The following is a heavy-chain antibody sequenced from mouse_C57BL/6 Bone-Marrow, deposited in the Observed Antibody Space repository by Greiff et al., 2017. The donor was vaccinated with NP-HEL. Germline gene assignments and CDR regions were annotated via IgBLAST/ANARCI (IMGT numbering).Heavy chain of an antibody. J-gene: IGHJ1*03. Sequence: QVTLKESGPGILQSSQTLSLTCSFSGFSLSTSGMGVSWIRQPSGKGLEWLAHIYWDDDKRYNPSLKSRLTISKDTSRNQVFLKITSVDTADTATDYCARKALYCSGYFDVWGTGTTVTVSS. CDR3: ARKALYCSGYFDV. CDR1: GFSLSTSGMG. CDR2: IYWDDDK. D-gene: IGHD1-1*01. V-gene: IGHV8-12*01.